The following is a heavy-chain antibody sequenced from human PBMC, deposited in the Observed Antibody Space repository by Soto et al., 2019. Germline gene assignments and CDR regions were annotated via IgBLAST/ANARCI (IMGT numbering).Heavy chain of an antibody. CDR1: GFTFSSYS. J-gene: IGHJ6*02. Sequence: EVQLVESGGGLVKPGGSLRLSCAASGFTFSSYSMNWVRQAPGKGLEWVSSISSSSSYIYYADSVKGRFTISRDNAKNSLYLKMNSLRAEDTAVYYCASQQQLDGMDVWGQGTTVTVSS. CDR3: ASQQQLDGMDV. V-gene: IGHV3-21*01. D-gene: IGHD6-13*01. CDR2: ISSSSSYI.